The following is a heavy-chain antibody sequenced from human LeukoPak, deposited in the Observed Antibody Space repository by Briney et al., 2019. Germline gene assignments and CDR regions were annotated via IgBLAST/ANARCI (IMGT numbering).Heavy chain of an antibody. CDR2: INSDGSST. Sequence: PGGSLRLSCAASEFTFSSYWMHWVRQAPGKGLVWVSRINSDGSSTSYADSVKGRFTISRDNAKDTLYLQMNSLRAEDTAVYYCAGALTGYYDENYYYYGMDVWGQGTTVTVSS. V-gene: IGHV3-74*01. J-gene: IGHJ6*02. D-gene: IGHD3-9*01. CDR1: EFTFSSYW. CDR3: AGALTGYYDENYYYYGMDV.